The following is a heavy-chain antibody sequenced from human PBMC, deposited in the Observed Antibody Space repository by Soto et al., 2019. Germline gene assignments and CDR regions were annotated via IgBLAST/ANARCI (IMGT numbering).Heavy chain of an antibody. CDR3: ARDDFGDLRRSPDV. D-gene: IGHD4-17*01. CDR1: GYTFINYG. J-gene: IGHJ3*01. CDR2: ITDYNGST. V-gene: IGHV1-18*04. Sequence: QVQLMQSGAEVKKSGASVKVSCKASGYTFINYGIIWVRQAPGQGLEWMGWITDYNGSTKYARKFQDRVTMTTDTSTSTAYMELRSLRSDDTAVYFCARDDFGDLRRSPDVWGQGTMVTVSS.